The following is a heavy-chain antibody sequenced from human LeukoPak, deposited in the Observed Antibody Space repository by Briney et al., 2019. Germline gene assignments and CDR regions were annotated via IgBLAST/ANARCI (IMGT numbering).Heavy chain of an antibody. CDR3: AREGCSSTSCYYYYYYYMDV. J-gene: IGHJ6*03. D-gene: IGHD2-2*01. CDR1: GFTFSSYS. V-gene: IGHV3-21*01. CDR2: ISSSSSYI. Sequence: GGSLRLSCAASGFTFSSYSMNWVRKAPGKGLEWVSSISSSSSYIYYADSVKGRFTISRDNAKNSLYLQMNSLRAEDTAVYYCAREGCSSTSCYYYYYYYMDVWGKGTTVTVSS.